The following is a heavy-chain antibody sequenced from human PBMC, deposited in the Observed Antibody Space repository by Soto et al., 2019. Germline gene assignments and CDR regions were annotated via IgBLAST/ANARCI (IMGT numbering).Heavy chain of an antibody. D-gene: IGHD1-26*01. Sequence: PSETLSLTCTVSGGSVSSGSYYWSWIRQPPGKGLEWIGYIYYSGSTNYNPSLKSRVTISVDTSKNQFSLKLSSVTAADTAVYFCAREKIVGATHFFDYWGQGTLVTVSS. CDR1: GGSVSSGSYY. CDR2: IYYSGST. V-gene: IGHV4-61*01. CDR3: AREKIVGATHFFDY. J-gene: IGHJ4*02.